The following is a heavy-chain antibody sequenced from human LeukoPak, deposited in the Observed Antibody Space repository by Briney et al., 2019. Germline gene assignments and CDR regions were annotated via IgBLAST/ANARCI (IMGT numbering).Heavy chain of an antibody. Sequence: PGGSLRLSCAATGFTFRKHWMSWVRQTVGKGLECVAKIREDGNEEHYVDSVKGRFTISRGNAKNSLFLQMNNLRVDDTAVYYCVRDYRGGWNDYWGQGTLVTVSS. CDR3: VRDYRGGWNDY. D-gene: IGHD1-26*01. V-gene: IGHV3-7*01. CDR2: IREDGNEE. CDR1: GFTFRKHW. J-gene: IGHJ4*02.